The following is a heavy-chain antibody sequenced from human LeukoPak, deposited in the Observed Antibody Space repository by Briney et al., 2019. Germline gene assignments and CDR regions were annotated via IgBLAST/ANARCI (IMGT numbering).Heavy chain of an antibody. CDR1: GFTFTNAW. J-gene: IGHJ4*02. V-gene: IGHV3-15*01. D-gene: IGHD4-17*01. CDR3: STDDYGL. Sequence: SGFTFTNAWMAWVRQAPGKGLEWVARIKSKSDGGSTDYAAPMKGRFTISRDDLQSIVYLQMNSLKIEDTATYYCSTDDYGLWGQGTLVTVSS. CDR2: IKSKSDGGST.